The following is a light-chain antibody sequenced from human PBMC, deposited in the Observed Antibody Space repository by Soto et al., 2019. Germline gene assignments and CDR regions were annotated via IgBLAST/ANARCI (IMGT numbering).Light chain of an antibody. CDR3: AAWDDSLNGVV. Sequence: QSVLTQPPSASGTPGQRVTISCSGSSSNIGSNPVNWYQQLPRTAPKLLIYSNNQRPSGVPDRFSGSKSGTSASLAISGLQSEDEADYYCAAWDDSLNGVVFGGGTKVTVL. CDR2: SNN. J-gene: IGLJ2*01. V-gene: IGLV1-44*01. CDR1: SSNIGSNP.